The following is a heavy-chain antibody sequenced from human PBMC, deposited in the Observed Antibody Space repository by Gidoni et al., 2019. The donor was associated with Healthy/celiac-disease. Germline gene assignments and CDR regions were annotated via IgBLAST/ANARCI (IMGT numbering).Heavy chain of an antibody. V-gene: IGHV4-59*01. CDR2: IYYSGST. CDR3: ARLDGDYSPGGYYYYYMDV. CDR1: GGPISSYY. D-gene: IGHD4-17*01. J-gene: IGHJ6*03. Sequence: QVQLQESGPGLVKPSETLSLTCTVSGGPISSYYWSWIRQPPGKGLEWIGYIYYSGSTNYNPSLKSRVTISVDTSKNQFSLKLSSVTAADTAVYYCARLDGDYSPGGYYYYYMDVWGKGTTVTVSS.